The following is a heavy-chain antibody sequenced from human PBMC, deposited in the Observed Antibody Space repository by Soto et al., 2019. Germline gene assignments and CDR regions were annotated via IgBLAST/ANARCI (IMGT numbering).Heavy chain of an antibody. CDR2: IYHSGST. D-gene: IGHD5-18*01. J-gene: IGHJ4*02. CDR1: GGSISSGGYS. V-gene: IGHV4-30-2*01. CDR3: ARGIQLWTDPYFDY. Sequence: LSLTCAVSGGSISSGGYSWSWIRQPPGKGLEWIGYIYHSGSTYYNPSLKSRVTISVDRSKNQFSLKLSSVTAADTAVYYCARGIQLWTDPYFDYWGQGTLVTVSS.